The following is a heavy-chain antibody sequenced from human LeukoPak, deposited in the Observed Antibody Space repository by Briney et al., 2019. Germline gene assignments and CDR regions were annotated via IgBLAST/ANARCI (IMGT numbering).Heavy chain of an antibody. CDR3: ARVSGDYGGAFDI. CDR2: IRQDGSEK. D-gene: IGHD4-17*01. J-gene: IGHJ3*02. V-gene: IGHV3-7*01. CDR1: RFTFSTYW. Sequence: GGSLRLSCAASRFTFSTYWMSWVRLAPGKGLEWVANIRQDGSEKYYMDSVKGRFTISRDNAKNSLYLQMNSLRAEDTAVYYCARVSGDYGGAFDIWGQGTMVTVSS.